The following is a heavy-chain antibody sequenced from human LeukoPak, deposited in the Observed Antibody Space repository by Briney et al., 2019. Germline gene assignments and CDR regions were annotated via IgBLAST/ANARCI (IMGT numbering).Heavy chain of an antibody. J-gene: IGHJ4*02. Sequence: SQTLSLTCTVSGGSISSGDYYWSWIRQPPGKGLEWIGYIYYSGSTYYNPPLKSRVTISVDTSKNQFSLKLSSVTAADTAVYYCARWGFFRGVNLDYWGQGTLVTVSS. CDR2: IYYSGST. CDR1: GGSISSGDYY. CDR3: ARWGFFRGVNLDY. V-gene: IGHV4-30-4*01. D-gene: IGHD3-10*01.